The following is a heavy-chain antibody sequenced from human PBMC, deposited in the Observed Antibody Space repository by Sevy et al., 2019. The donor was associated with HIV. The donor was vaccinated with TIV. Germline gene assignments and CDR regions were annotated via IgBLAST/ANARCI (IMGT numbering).Heavy chain of an antibody. CDR1: GFTFSSYS. CDR2: ISSSSSYI. Sequence: GGSLRLSCAASGFTFSSYSMNWVRQAPWKGLEWVSSISSSSSYIYYADSVKGRFTISRDNAKNSLYLQMNSLRAEDTAVYYCAAGTVVTPYWFDPWGQGTLVTVSS. D-gene: IGHD2-21*02. V-gene: IGHV3-21*01. J-gene: IGHJ5*02. CDR3: AAGTVVTPYWFDP.